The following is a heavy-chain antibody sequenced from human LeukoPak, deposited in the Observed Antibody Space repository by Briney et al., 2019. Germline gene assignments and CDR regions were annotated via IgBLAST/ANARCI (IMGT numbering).Heavy chain of an antibody. J-gene: IGHJ4*02. V-gene: IGHV4-31*03. CDR2: IYYSGST. D-gene: IGHD3-3*01. CDR3: ARGSEFLEWLLPFDY. Sequence: SETLSLTCTVSGGSISSGGYYWSWIRQHPGKGLEWIGYIYYSGSTFHNPSLKSRLTISVDTSKNQFSLKLSSVTAADTAVYYCARGSEFLEWLLPFDYWGQGTLVTVSS. CDR1: GGSISSGGYY.